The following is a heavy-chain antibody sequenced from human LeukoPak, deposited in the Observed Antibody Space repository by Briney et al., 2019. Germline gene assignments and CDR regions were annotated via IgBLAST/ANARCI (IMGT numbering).Heavy chain of an antibody. CDR1: GDSISSGNYY. CDR2: IHTSGNI. Sequence: SQTLSLTCTVSGDSISSGNYYWTWIRQSAGKGLEWIGRIHTSGNINYNPSLKSQVTISIDTPKNQFSLNLNLVTAADTAVYYCARDRAGDSFDIWGQGTLVTVSS. J-gene: IGHJ3*02. D-gene: IGHD7-27*01. V-gene: IGHV4-61*02. CDR3: ARDRAGDSFDI.